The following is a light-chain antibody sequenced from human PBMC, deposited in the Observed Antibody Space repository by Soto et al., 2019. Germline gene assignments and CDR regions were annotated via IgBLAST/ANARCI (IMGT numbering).Light chain of an antibody. J-gene: IGKJ5*01. CDR2: AAS. Sequence: IVFTQXXYXXSXXAFXIATLXPTASQSVSSYLAWHQQQPGPAPRLLISAASNRATGIPARFSGSASATDFPPTISRLEPEDFAVYYCQQRRNSLTFGRGTQLDIK. V-gene: IGKV3-11*01. CDR1: QSVSSY. CDR3: QQRRNSLT.